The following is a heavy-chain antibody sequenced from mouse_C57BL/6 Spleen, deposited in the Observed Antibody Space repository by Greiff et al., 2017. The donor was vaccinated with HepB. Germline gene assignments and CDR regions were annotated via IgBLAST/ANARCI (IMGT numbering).Heavy chain of an antibody. CDR2: IRLKSDNYAT. CDR1: GFTFSNYW. CDR3: TGGVTTWFGFDY. Sequence: EVKVEESGGGLVQPGGSMKLSCVASGFTFSNYWMNWVRQSPEKGLEWVAQIRLKSDNYATHYAESVKGRFTISRDDSKSSVYLQMNNLRAEDTGIYYCTGGVTTWFGFDYWGQGTTLTVSS. D-gene: IGHD2-2*01. V-gene: IGHV6-3*01. J-gene: IGHJ2*01.